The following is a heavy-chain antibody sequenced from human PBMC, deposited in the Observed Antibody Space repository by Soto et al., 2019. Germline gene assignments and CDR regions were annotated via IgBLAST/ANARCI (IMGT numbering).Heavy chain of an antibody. CDR3: ATATYDFWSGYYSYYYYYMDV. D-gene: IGHD3-3*01. V-gene: IGHV3-11*01. Sequence: GGSLRLSCAASGFTFSDYYMSWIRQAPGKGLEWVSYISSSGSTIYYADSVKGRFTISRDNAKNSLYLQMNSLRAEDTAVYYYATATYDFWSGYYSYYYYYMDVWGKGTTVTVSS. CDR2: ISSSGSTI. J-gene: IGHJ6*03. CDR1: GFTFSDYY.